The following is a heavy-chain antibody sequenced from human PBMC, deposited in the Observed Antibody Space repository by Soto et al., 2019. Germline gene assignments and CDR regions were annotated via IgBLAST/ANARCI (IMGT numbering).Heavy chain of an antibody. J-gene: IGHJ6*02. Sequence: QVQLVESGGGVVQPGRSLRLSCAASGFTFSSYAMHWVRQAPGKGLEWVAVISYDGSNKYYADSVKGRFTISRDNAKNSLYLQMNSLRDEDTAVYYCAREPAGTNGVRIDYYGMDVWGQGTTVTVSS. CDR3: AREPAGTNGVRIDYYGMDV. CDR1: GFTFSSYA. D-gene: IGHD2-8*01. V-gene: IGHV3-30-3*01. CDR2: ISYDGSNK.